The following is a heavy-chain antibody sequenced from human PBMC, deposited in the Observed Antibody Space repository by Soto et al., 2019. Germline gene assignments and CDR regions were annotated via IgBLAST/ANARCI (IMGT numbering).Heavy chain of an antibody. D-gene: IGHD3-22*01. CDR3: ARNYDRNGYYYPSYFDY. J-gene: IGHJ4*02. V-gene: IGHV4-39*01. CDR2: IYYSGST. CDR1: GGYISGNSYY. Sequence: SETLSLTCSVAGGYISGNSYYWGCIRQPPGKGLEWIGSIYYSGSTYYNPSLKSRLTISLDTPKNQFSLKLNSVTAADTAVYFCARNYDRNGYYYPSYFDYWRQGTLVTVSP.